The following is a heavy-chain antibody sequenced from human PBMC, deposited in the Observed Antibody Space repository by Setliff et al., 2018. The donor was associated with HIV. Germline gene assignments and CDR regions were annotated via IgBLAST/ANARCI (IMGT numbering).Heavy chain of an antibody. Sequence: KTSETLSLTCAVYGESLSDYYWSWIRQPPGKGLEWIGETNHNKSSDYNPSLKSRVTMSVDTSKNQFSLKVKSVTAADTAVYYCARGGAVSADFDPWGQGTLVTVSS. CDR2: TNHNKSS. CDR1: GESLSDYY. D-gene: IGHD3-16*01. J-gene: IGHJ5*02. CDR3: ARGGAVSADFDP. V-gene: IGHV4-34*01.